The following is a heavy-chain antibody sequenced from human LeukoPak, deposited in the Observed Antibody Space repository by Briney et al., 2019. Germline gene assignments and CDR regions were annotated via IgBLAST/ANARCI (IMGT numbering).Heavy chain of an antibody. J-gene: IGHJ5*02. CDR3: ARGGTGAWFDP. Sequence: SETLSLTCTVSGGSISSSSYYWGWIRQPPGKGLEWIGSLYYNGSTNYNPSLKSRVTISVDTSKNQFSLKLSSVTAADTAVYYCARGGTGAWFDPWGQGTLVTVSS. V-gene: IGHV4-39*07. CDR1: GGSISSSSYY. D-gene: IGHD3-10*01. CDR2: LYYNGST.